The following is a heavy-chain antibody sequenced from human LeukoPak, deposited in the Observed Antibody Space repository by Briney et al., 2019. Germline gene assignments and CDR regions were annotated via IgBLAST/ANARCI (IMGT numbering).Heavy chain of an antibody. V-gene: IGHV3-20*04. J-gene: IGHJ4*02. CDR1: GFSFDEHG. CDR2: INWSGGST. CDR3: ARAPITSPFYFDS. D-gene: IGHD2-2*01. Sequence: GGSLRLSCTASGFSFDEHGMSWVRQVPGEGLEWVSGINWSGGSTAYTDPFRGRFTISRDNAKNSLYLQMDSLRAEDTALYYCARAPITSPFYFDSWGQGTLVTVSS.